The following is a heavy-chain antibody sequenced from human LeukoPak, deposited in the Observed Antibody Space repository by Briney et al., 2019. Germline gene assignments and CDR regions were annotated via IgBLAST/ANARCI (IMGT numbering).Heavy chain of an antibody. J-gene: IGHJ5*02. V-gene: IGHV3-11*06. CDR3: TKSDWFDP. CDR1: GFTFSDYY. Sequence: GGAPRPSRAAPGFTFSDYYMSWVRPAPGEGLEWVSYISSSSSYTNYADSVKGRFTISRDNAKNTLYLQMNSLRVEDTAVYYCTKSDWFDPWGQGTLVTVSS. CDR2: ISSSSSYT. D-gene: IGHD3-3*01.